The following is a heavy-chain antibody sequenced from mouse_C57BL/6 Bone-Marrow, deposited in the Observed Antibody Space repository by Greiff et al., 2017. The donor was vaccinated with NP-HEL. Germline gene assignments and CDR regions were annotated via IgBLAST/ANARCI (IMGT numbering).Heavy chain of an antibody. V-gene: IGHV5-9-1*02. CDR3: TSRGNYTFAY. D-gene: IGHD2-12*01. Sequence: EVKLMESGEGLVKPGGSLKLSCAASGFTFSSYAMSWVRQTPEKRLEWVAYISSGGDYIYYADTVKGRFTISRDNARNTLYLQMSSLKSEDTAMYYWTSRGNYTFAYWGQGTLVTVSA. CDR1: GFTFSSYA. J-gene: IGHJ3*01. CDR2: ISSGGDYI.